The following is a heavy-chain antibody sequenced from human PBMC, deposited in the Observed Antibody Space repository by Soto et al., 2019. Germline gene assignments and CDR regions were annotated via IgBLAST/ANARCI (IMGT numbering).Heavy chain of an antibody. D-gene: IGHD6-13*01. J-gene: IGHJ4*02. CDR3: ASGASRWYPYFFDA. CDR1: EGTFNSYA. Sequence: QAQVVQSGAEVRKPGSSVKLSCKASEGTFNSYAIAWVRQSPGQGLEWMGGIIPYYNTLNYAQKFQDRVTITADDSTNTVYMELSSLRSDDTAVYFCASGASRWYPYFFDAWAQGTLVTVSS. V-gene: IGHV1-69*01. CDR2: IIPYYNTL.